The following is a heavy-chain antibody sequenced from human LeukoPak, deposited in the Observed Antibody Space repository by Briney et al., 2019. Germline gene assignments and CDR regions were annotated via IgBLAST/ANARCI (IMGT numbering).Heavy chain of an antibody. CDR2: IRSTSYGGTP. D-gene: IGHD4-11*01. V-gene: IGHV3-49*04. Sequence: PGGSLRLSCTASGFTFGDYALTWVRQAPGKGLEWVAYIRSTSYGGTPEHAASVKSRFTISRDDSKGVAYLQMSSLKSEDTGLYYCARDPQADYYLDLWGRGTLVTVSS. J-gene: IGHJ2*01. CDR1: GFTFGDYA. CDR3: ARDPQADYYLDL.